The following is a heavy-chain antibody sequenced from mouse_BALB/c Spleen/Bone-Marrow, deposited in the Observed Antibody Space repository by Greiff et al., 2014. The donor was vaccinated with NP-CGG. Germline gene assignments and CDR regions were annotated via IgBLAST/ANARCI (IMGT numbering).Heavy chain of an antibody. CDR3: ARGSSYFDY. CDR2: ISDGGSYT. J-gene: IGHJ2*01. D-gene: IGHD1-1*01. CDR1: GFTFSDYY. Sequence: EVQGVESGGGLVKPGGSLKLSCAASGFTFSDYYMYWVRQTPEKRLEWVATISDGGSYTYYPDSVKGRFTISRDNAKNNLYLQMSSLKSEDTAMYYCARGSSYFDYWGQGTTPTVSS. V-gene: IGHV5-4*02.